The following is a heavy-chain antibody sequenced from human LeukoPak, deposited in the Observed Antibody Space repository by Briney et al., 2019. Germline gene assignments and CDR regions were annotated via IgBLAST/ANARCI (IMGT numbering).Heavy chain of an antibody. J-gene: IGHJ5*02. CDR1: GFTFSDYY. CDR2: ISSSDSTI. V-gene: IGHV3-11*04. CDR3: ARDLRGSSWYAGRGNWFDP. Sequence: GGSLRLSCAVSGFTFSDYYMSWIRQAPGKGLEWVSYISSSDSTIYYADSVKGRFTISRDNAKNSLYLQMNSLRAEDTAVYYCARDLRGSSWYAGRGNWFDPWGQGTLVTVSS. D-gene: IGHD6-13*01.